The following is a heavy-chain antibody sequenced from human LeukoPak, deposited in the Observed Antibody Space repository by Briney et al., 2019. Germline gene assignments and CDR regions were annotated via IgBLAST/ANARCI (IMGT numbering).Heavy chain of an antibody. CDR3: AKDAVPAAIPTFDY. CDR1: GFTFSSYG. J-gene: IGHJ4*02. D-gene: IGHD2-2*02. CDR2: IRYDGSNK. V-gene: IGHV3-30*02. Sequence: GGSLRLSCAASGFTFSSYGIHWVRQAPGKGLEWVAFIRYDGSNKYYADSVKGRLTISRDNSKNTLYLQMNSLRAEDTAVYYCAKDAVPAAIPTFDYWGQGTLVTVSS.